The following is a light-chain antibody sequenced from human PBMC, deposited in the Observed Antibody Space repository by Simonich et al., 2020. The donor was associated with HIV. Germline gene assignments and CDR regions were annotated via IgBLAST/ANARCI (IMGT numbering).Light chain of an antibody. J-gene: IGKJ1*01. Sequence: DIQMTQSPSSLSASVGDRFTITCRASQGIYNSLAWYQQRPGKAPKLLMYAASSLQSGVPSRFSGSGAGTKFTLTISSLQPEDFATYYCQQAITFPRTFGQGTKVEVK. CDR2: AAS. CDR3: QQAITFPRT. V-gene: IGKV1-12*01. CDR1: QGIYNS.